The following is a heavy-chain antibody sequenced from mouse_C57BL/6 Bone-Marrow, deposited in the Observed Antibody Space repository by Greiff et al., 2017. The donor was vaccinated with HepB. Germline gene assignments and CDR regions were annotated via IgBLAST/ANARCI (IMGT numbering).Heavy chain of an antibody. CDR3: VRGGRGSFDY. CDR2: IRSKSNNYAT. V-gene: IGHV10-1*01. Sequence: EVQRVESGGGLVQPKGSLKLSCAASGFSFNTYAMNWVRQAPGKGLEWVARIRSKSNNYATYYADSVKDRFTISRDDSESMLYLQMNNLKTEDTAMYYCVRGGRGSFDYWGQGTTLTVSS. CDR1: GFSFNTYA. J-gene: IGHJ2*01.